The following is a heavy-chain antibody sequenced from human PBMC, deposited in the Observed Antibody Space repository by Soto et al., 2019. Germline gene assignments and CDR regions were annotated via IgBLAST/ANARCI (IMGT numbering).Heavy chain of an antibody. CDR1: GYTFSDYY. CDR2: INPKNGDK. Sequence: QVQLVQSGAEVKKAGASVKVSCKTSGYTFSDYYMHWIRQAPGQGLEWVGWINPKNGDKNFAQRFQGRLIMTRDTSIATVYMEVSSLRPDDTAVYYCARSVSFIIPRPDYWGQGTLVTVSS. V-gene: IGHV1-2*02. D-gene: IGHD3-3*01. J-gene: IGHJ4*02. CDR3: ARSVSFIIPRPDY.